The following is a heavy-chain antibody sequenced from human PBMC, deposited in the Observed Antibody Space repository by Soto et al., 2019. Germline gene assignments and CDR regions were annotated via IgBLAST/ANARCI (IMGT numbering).Heavy chain of an antibody. D-gene: IGHD1-26*01. J-gene: IGHJ5*02. Sequence: ASVKVSCKGSGYALTTYGISWVRQAPGQGLEWMGWISAHNGNTNYAQKLQGRVTVTRDTSTSTAYMELRSLRSDDTAVYYCAREEVGPRGWFDPWGQGTLVTVSS. CDR2: ISAHNGNT. V-gene: IGHV1-18*01. CDR3: AREEVGPRGWFDP. CDR1: GYALTTYG.